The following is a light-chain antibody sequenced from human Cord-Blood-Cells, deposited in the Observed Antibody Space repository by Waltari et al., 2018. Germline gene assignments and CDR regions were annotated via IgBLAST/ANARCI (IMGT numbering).Light chain of an antibody. CDR1: KLGDKY. CDR2: QDS. V-gene: IGLV3-1*01. CDR3: QAWDSSTAV. J-gene: IGLJ2*01. Sequence: SYELTQPPSASVSPGQTASIPCPGDKLGDKYSCWYQQKPGQSPVLVIYQDSKRPSGIPERFSGSNSGNTATLTISGTQAMDEADYYCQAWDSSTAVFGGGTKLTVL.